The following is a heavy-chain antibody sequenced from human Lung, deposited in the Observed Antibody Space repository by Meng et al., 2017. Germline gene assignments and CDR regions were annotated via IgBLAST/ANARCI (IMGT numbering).Heavy chain of an antibody. CDR2: INAGNGNT. CDR3: ARDEDISAAGKLFGDY. Sequence: QGQVCQAGGEVKKPGASGKVSCKASGYTFTSYAMHWVRQAPGQRLEWMGWINAGNGNTKYSQKFQGRVTITRDTSASTAYMELSGLRSDDTAMYYCARDEDISAAGKLFGDYWGQGTLVTVSS. J-gene: IGHJ4*02. CDR1: GYTFTSYA. V-gene: IGHV1-3*01. D-gene: IGHD6-13*01.